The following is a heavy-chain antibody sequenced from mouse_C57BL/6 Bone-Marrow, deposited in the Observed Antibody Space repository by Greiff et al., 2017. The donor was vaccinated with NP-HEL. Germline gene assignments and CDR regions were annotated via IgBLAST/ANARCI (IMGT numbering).Heavy chain of an antibody. CDR1: GFTFSDYY. Sequence: DVHLVESEGGLVQPGSSMKLSCTASGFTFSDYYMAWVRQVPDKGLEWVANINYDGSSTYYLDSLKSRFIISRDNAKNILYLQMSSLKSEDTATYYCARDRGGGYYFWYFDVWGTGTTVTVSS. CDR2: INYDGSST. CDR3: ARDRGGGYYFWYFDV. D-gene: IGHD2-3*01. V-gene: IGHV5-16*01. J-gene: IGHJ1*03.